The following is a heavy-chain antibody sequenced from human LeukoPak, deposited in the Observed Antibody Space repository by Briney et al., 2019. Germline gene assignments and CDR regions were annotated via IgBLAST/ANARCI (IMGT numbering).Heavy chain of an antibody. CDR2: IDEAGKDR. CDR1: GFTFVDFY. CDR3: VSQEVVPH. Sequence: PGGSLRLSCKASGFTFVDFYMSWVRQAPGKGLEWVANIDEAGKDRFYADSVKGRFTISRDNAKNSLYLQMDSLRAEDTAVYYCVSQEVVPHWGQGTLVSVSS. D-gene: IGHD2-15*01. V-gene: IGHV3-7*01. J-gene: IGHJ4*02.